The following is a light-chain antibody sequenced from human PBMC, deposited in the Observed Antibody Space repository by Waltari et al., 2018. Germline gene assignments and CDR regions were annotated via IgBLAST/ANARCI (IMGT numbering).Light chain of an antibody. CDR3: QQYNTYSPGPT. J-gene: IGKJ4*01. Sequence: DIQMTQSPSTLSASVGDSVTITCRASQSILTWVAWYQQTPGKAPRLLMYKASSLQSGVPPRFSGSGSGTEFTLTISSLQPDDFATYYCQQYNTYSPGPTFGGGTKVEIK. CDR2: KAS. CDR1: QSILTW. V-gene: IGKV1-5*03.